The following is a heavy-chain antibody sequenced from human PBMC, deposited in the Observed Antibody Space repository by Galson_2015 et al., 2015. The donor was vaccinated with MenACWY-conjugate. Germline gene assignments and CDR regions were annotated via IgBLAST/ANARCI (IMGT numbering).Heavy chain of an antibody. CDR1: GYSFTTYW. V-gene: IGHV5-51*01. CDR2: ISPGDSNT. CDR3: ARHPPGGRGLDV. D-gene: IGHD1-26*01. J-gene: IGHJ6*02. Sequence: QSGAEVKKSGESLTISCQGSGYSFTTYWIAWVRQMPGRGLEWAGLISPGDSNTRYSPSFQGQVTISADKSISTAYLQWSSLKASDTAMYYCARHPPGGRGLDVWGQGTTVTVSS.